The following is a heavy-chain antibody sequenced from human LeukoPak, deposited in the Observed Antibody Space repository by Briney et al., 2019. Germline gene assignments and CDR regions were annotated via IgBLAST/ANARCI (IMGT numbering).Heavy chain of an antibody. V-gene: IGHV4-39*01. D-gene: IGHD3-22*01. Sequence: PSETLSLTCTVSGGSISTSSYYWGWVRQPPGKGLEWIGNIFYSGSTYYSPSPKSRVTISLDTSKNQFSLKLSSVTAADTAVYYCARQHYDSSGYYYYYYYYYMDVWGKGTTVTVSS. CDR2: IFYSGST. CDR1: GGSISTSSYY. J-gene: IGHJ6*03. CDR3: ARQHYDSSGYYYYYYYYYMDV.